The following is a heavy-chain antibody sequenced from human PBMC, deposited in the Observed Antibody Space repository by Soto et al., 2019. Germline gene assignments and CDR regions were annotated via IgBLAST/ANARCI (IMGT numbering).Heavy chain of an antibody. CDR1: GYTFTSYA. CDR2: INAGNGNT. J-gene: IGHJ6*02. CDR3: ARVFNRDFWSGYPGPYYGMDV. Sequence: ASVKVSCKXSGYTFTSYAMHWVRQAPGQRLEWMGWINAGNGNTKYSQKFQGRVTITRDTSASTAYTELSSLRSEDTAVYYCARVFNRDFWSGYPGPYYGMDVWGQGTTVTVSS. V-gene: IGHV1-3*01. D-gene: IGHD3-3*01.